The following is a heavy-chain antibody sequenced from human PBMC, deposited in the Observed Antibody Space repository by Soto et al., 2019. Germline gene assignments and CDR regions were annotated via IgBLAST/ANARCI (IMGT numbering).Heavy chain of an antibody. CDR2: IYYSGST. V-gene: IGHV4-59*08. CDR3: ARHWVRTLDY. Sequence: PDSLTLTCTVSGGSISSNYWSWIRQPPGKGLEWIGYIYYSGSTNYNPSLKSRVTISVDTSKNQFSLKLSSVTSADTAVYYCARHWVRTLDYWVQGTLVTVSS. J-gene: IGHJ4*02. CDR1: GGSISSNY. D-gene: IGHD3-22*01.